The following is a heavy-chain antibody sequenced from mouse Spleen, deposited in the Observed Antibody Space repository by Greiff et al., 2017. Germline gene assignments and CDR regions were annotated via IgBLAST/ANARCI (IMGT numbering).Heavy chain of an antibody. J-gene: IGHJ4*01. Sequence: QVQLQQSGAELAKPGASVKMSCKASGYTFTSYWMHWVKQRPGQGLEWIGYINPSTGYTEYNQKFKDKATLTADKSSSTAYMQLSSLTSEDSAVYYCARGERVMDYWGQGTSVTVSS. CDR3: ARGERVMDY. CDR1: GYTFTSYW. CDR2: INPSTGYT. V-gene: IGHV1-7*01.